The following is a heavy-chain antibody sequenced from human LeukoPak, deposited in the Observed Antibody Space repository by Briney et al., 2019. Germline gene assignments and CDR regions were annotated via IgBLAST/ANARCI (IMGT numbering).Heavy chain of an antibody. J-gene: IGHJ4*02. V-gene: IGHV2-5*02. CDR2: IYWDDDK. D-gene: IGHD3-10*01. Sequence: SGPTLVNPTQTLTLTCTFYGFSLSASGVGVGRIRQPPGKALEWLALIYWDDDKRYSPSLKSRLTITKDTSKNQVVLTMTNMDPVDTATYYCAHMSTMVRGVTYYFNYWGQGTLVTVSS. CDR3: AHMSTMVRGVTYYFNY. CDR1: GFSLSASGVG.